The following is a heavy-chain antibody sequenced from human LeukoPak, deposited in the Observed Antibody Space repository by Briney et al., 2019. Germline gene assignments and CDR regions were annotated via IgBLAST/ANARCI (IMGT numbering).Heavy chain of an antibody. CDR3: ARDLLTDYYDSSGYPPGAFDI. D-gene: IGHD3-22*01. Sequence: RGSLRLSCAASGFTFSSYSMNWVRQAPGKGLEWVSSISSSSSYIYYADSVKGRFTISRDNAMNSLYLQMNSLRAEDTAVYYCARDLLTDYYDSSGYPPGAFDIWGQGTMVTVSS. CDR2: ISSSSSYI. V-gene: IGHV3-21*01. CDR1: GFTFSSYS. J-gene: IGHJ3*02.